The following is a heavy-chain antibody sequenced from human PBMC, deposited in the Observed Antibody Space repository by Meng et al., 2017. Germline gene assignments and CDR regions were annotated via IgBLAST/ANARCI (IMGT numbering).Heavy chain of an antibody. CDR1: GFTFSSYS. V-gene: IGHV3-21*01. J-gene: IGHJ6*02. Sequence: GESLKISCAASGFTFSSYSMNWVRQAPGKGLEWVSSISSSSSYIHYADSVKGRFTISRDNAKNSLYLQMNSLRAEDTAVYYCARDRLRGFGELQNNYYGMDVWGQGTTVTVSS. D-gene: IGHD3-10*01. CDR2: ISSSSSYI. CDR3: ARDRLRGFGELQNNYYGMDV.